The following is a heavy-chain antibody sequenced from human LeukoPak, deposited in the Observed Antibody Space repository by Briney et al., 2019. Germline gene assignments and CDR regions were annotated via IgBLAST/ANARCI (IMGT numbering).Heavy chain of an antibody. CDR1: GFTFSSYA. J-gene: IGHJ4*02. CDR2: ISYDGSNK. CDR3: AREHLDY. Sequence: PGGSLRLSCAASGFTFSSYAMHWVRQAPGKGLEWVAVISYDGSNKYYADSVKGRFTISRDNSKNTLYLQMNSLRAGDTAVYYCAREHLDYWGQGTLVTVSS. V-gene: IGHV3-30*04.